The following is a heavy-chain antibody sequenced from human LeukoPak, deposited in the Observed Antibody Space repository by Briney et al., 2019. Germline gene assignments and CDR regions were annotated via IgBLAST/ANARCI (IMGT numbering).Heavy chain of an antibody. CDR3: ARVDTAMESFDY. CDR2: IYYSGST. Sequence: PSETLSLTCTVSGYSISSGYYWSWIRQPPGKGLEWIGYIYYSGSTNYNPSLKSRVTISVDTSKNQFSLKLSSVTAADTAVYYCARVDTAMESFDYWGQGTLVTVSS. CDR1: GYSISSGYY. D-gene: IGHD5-18*01. J-gene: IGHJ4*02. V-gene: IGHV4-61*01.